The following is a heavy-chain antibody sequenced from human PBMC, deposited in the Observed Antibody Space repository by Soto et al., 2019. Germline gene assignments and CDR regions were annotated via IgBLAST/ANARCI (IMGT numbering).Heavy chain of an antibody. Sequence: GGSLRLSCAASGFSFRDYYMTWIRQTPEKGLEWISTITSSGGNAYYAASVKGRVTISRDNAHNSLYLQMSGLRAEDTALYYCARDMYTNYANYFDLWGQGTLVTVSS. D-gene: IGHD2-2*02. J-gene: IGHJ5*02. CDR2: ITSSGGNA. CDR1: GFSFRDYY. CDR3: ARDMYTNYANYFDL. V-gene: IGHV3-11*01.